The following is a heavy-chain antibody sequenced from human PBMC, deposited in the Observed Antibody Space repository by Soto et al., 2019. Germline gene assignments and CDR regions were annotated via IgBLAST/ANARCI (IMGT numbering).Heavy chain of an antibody. D-gene: IGHD6-6*01. CDR1: GCTFSSNE. J-gene: IGHJ5*02. Sequence: ASVKVSCKACGCTFSSNESNGVRQAPGQGLQWMGWRNADGAATDSPQSFKGRVTMTWNASISTAYLELSDLQSDDTAVYFCARELVDGASLWLDPWGQGTLVTVSS. V-gene: IGHV1-8*01. CDR3: ARELVDGASLWLDP. CDR2: RNADGAAT.